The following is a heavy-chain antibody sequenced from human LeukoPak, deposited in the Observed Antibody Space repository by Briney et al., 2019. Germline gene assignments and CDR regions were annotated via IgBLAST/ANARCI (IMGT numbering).Heavy chain of an antibody. CDR3: TANFDF. Sequence: PGGSLRLSRAASGFNFSNYGMHWVRQPPGKGLEWVAVIWYDGSNKYYADSVKGRFTISRDNSKDTLYVQMNSLRAEDTAMYYCTANFDFWGQGTLVTVSS. CDR2: IWYDGSNK. CDR1: GFNFSNYG. D-gene: IGHD2-21*02. J-gene: IGHJ4*02. V-gene: IGHV3-33*01.